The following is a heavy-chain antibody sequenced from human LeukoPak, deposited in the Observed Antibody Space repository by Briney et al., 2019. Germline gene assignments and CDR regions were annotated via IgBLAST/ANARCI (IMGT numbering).Heavy chain of an antibody. J-gene: IGHJ4*02. CDR2: ISAYNGNT. D-gene: IGHD3-22*01. Sequence: GASVKVSCKASGYTFTSYGISWVRQAPGQGLEWMGWISAYNGNTNYAQKLQGRVTMTTDTSTSTAYMELRSLGSDDTAVYYCARDLNAYYDSSGSLDYWGQGTLVTVSS. CDR3: ARDLNAYYDSSGSLDY. CDR1: GYTFTSYG. V-gene: IGHV1-18*01.